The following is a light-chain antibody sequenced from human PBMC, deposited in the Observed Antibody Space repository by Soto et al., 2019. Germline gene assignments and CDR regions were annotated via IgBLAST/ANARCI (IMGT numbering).Light chain of an antibody. V-gene: IGKV1-39*01. CDR1: QSISSY. CDR2: AAS. J-gene: IGKJ3*01. Sequence: DIQMTQSPSSLSASVGDRVTITCRASQSISSYLNWYQKKPGKAPELLLYAASSLQSGAPSRFSGSGSGTDFTITISSLHPADLATYYCQESYSTPLTFGPGTKVDI. CDR3: QESYSTPLT.